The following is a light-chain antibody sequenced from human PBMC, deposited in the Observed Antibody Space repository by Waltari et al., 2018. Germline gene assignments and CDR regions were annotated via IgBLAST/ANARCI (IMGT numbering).Light chain of an antibody. CDR1: QSVFYSSKNKNY. CDR3: QQYYGNPRT. CDR2: RAS. V-gene: IGKV4-1*01. J-gene: IGKJ2*01. Sequence: DIVMTQSPDSLAVSLGERATINCKSIQSVFYSSKNKNYLAWYQQKPGTAPKLLIYRASTRESGVPDRFSGSGSGTDFTLTISSLQAEDVAVYYCQQYYGNPRTFGQGTKLEIK.